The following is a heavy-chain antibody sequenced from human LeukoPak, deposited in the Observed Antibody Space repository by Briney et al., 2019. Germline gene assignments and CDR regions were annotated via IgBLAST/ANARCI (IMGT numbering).Heavy chain of an antibody. Sequence: GGSLRLSCAASGFTFTDYYMSWVRQAPGKGLXXXXXXSPTGHTIYYADSVKGRFTISRDNTKNSLYLQMNRLRAEDTALYYCARDGRLAKVEGEDYYYDGMDVWGQGTTVIVSS. CDR1: GFTFTDYY. J-gene: IGHJ6*02. V-gene: IGHV3-11*01. CDR2: XSPTGHTI. D-gene: IGHD3-16*01. CDR3: ARDGRLAKVEGEDYYYDGMDV.